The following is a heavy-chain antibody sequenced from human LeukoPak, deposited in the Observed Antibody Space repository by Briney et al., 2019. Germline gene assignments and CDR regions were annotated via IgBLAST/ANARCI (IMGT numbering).Heavy chain of an antibody. CDR2: IKSKTDGGTT. Sequence: GGSLRLSCVASGFTFSNAWMSWVRQAPGKGLEWVGRIKSKTDGGTTDYAAPVKGRFTISRDDSKNTLYLQMNSLKTEDTAVYYCTTVLGDIVVVPAAMRDYWGQGTLVTVSS. CDR3: TTVLGDIVVVPAAMRDY. V-gene: IGHV3-15*01. D-gene: IGHD2-2*01. J-gene: IGHJ4*02. CDR1: GFTFSNAW.